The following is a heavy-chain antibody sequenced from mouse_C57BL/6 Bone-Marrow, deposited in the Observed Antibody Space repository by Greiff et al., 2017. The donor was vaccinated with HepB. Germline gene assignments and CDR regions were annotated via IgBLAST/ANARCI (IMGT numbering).Heavy chain of an antibody. Sequence: DVKLVESEGGLVQPGSSMKLSCTASGFTFSDYYMAWVRQVPEKGLEWVANINYDGSSTYYLDSLKSRFIISRDNAKNILYLQMSSLKSEDTATYYCARDRYYYAMDYWGQGTSVTVSS. J-gene: IGHJ4*01. CDR2: INYDGSST. CDR3: ARDRYYYAMDY. CDR1: GFTFSDYY. V-gene: IGHV5-16*01.